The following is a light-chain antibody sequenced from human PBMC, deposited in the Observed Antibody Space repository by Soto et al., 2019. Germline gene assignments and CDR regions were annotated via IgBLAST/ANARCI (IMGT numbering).Light chain of an antibody. V-gene: IGLV2-14*01. J-gene: IGLJ2*01. Sequence: QSALTQPACVSRSPGQSITISCTETSSGVGGYNYVSWYQQHPGKAPKLMIYDVSNRPSGVSNRFSGSKSGNTASLTISGLQAEDEPDYYCSSYTSSSTLAFGGGTKLTVL. CDR2: DVS. CDR3: SSYTSSSTLA. CDR1: SSGVGGYNY.